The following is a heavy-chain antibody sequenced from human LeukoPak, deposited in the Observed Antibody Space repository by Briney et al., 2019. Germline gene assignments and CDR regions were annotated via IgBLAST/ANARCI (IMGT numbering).Heavy chain of an antibody. V-gene: IGHV4-59*08. CDR2: VHYSGSS. D-gene: IGHD1-7*01. CDR3: ASLTGTTRGY. J-gene: IGHJ4*02. CDR1: GDAISIYY. Sequence: SETLSLTCTVSGDAISIYYWNWIRQSPGKGLEWIGYVHYSGSSNYNPSLKSRVTMSVDTSMNQFSLKLSSVTAADTAVYYCASLTGTTRGYWGQGTLVTVSS.